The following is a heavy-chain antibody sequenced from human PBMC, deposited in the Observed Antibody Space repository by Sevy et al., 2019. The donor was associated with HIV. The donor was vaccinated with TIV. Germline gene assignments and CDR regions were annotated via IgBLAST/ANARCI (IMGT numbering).Heavy chain of an antibody. CDR3: ATTKDYYDSSGYPFDY. V-gene: IGHV1-24*01. CDR1: GYTLTELS. D-gene: IGHD3-22*01. CDR2: FDPEDGET. J-gene: IGHJ4*02. Sequence: ASVKVSCKVSGYTLTELSMHWVRQAPGKGLEWMGSFDPEDGETIYAQNFQGRVTMTEDRSTDTAYMELSSLRAEDTAVYYCATTKDYYDSSGYPFDYWGQGTLVTVSS.